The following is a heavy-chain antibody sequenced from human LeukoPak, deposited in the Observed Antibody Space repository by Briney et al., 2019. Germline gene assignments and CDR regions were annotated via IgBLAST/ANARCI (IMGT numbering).Heavy chain of an antibody. Sequence: GGSPRLSCAASGFTFSSYDMHWARQATGKGLEWVSAIGTAGDTYYPGSVKGRFTISRENAKNSLYLQMNSLRAGDTAVYYCARGGFSSGWKNFDYWGQGTLVTVSS. D-gene: IGHD6-19*01. CDR1: GFTFSSYD. CDR3: ARGGFSSGWKNFDY. J-gene: IGHJ4*02. CDR2: IGTAGDT. V-gene: IGHV3-13*01.